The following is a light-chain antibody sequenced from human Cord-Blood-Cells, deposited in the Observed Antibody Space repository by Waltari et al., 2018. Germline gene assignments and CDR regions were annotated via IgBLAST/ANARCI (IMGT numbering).Light chain of an antibody. J-gene: IGLJ2*01. CDR1: SSDVGGYNY. CDR2: DVS. CDR3: SSYTSSSTVV. V-gene: IGLV2-14*01. Sequence: QSALTQPASASGFPGPSITISCTGTSSDVGGYNYVPWYQQHPGKAPQLMIYDVSNRPSGVSNRFSGSKSGNTASLTISGLQAEDEADYYCSSYTSSSTVVFGGGTKLTVL.